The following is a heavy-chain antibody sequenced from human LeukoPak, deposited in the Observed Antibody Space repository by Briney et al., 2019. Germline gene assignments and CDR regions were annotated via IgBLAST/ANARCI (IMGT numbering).Heavy chain of an antibody. CDR2: IGIRGDT. CDR1: GFTFIDYD. Sequence: GGSLRLSCAASGFTFIDYDMHWVRQAIGKGLEWVWAIGIRGDTHYSGSVKGRFTISRENAESSLYLQMNSLRAEDTAVYYCARGGIQVSGIDEFDYWGQGTLVTVSS. CDR3: ARGGIQVSGIDEFDY. V-gene: IGHV3-13*01. J-gene: IGHJ4*02. D-gene: IGHD6-19*01.